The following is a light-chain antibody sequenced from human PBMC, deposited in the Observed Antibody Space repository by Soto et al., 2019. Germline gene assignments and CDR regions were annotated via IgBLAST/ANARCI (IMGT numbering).Light chain of an antibody. CDR1: QSVSSNY. V-gene: IGKV3-20*01. CDR3: QQYGRYWLT. CDR2: GAS. J-gene: IGKJ4*01. Sequence: ETVLTLSPGALSLSPGGGATLSCRSSQSVSSNYLAWYQHKPGQAPRLLIYGASNKATGIPDRFSGSGSGTDFTLTISRLEPEAFAVYYCQQYGRYWLTCGGGTKVDIK.